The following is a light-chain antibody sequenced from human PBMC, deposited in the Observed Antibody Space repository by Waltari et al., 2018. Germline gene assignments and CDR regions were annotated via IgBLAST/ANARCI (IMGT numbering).Light chain of an antibody. J-gene: IGKJ2*01. CDR2: GAS. CDR3: QQYGSSILYT. V-gene: IGKV3-20*01. CDR1: QSLTKRY. Sequence: VLTQSPDTLSLSPGERATLSCRASQSLTKRYLAWYQQKPVQAPRLLMYGASSRAAGIPDRFSGSGSGTDFTLTISRLEPEDSAVYYCQQYGSSILYTFGQGTKLEIK.